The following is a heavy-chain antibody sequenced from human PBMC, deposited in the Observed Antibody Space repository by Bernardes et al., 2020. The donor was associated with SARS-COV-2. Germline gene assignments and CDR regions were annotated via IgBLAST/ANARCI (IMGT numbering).Heavy chain of an antibody. J-gene: IGHJ4*02. CDR2: SGGDGGT. V-gene: IGHV3-23*01. Sequence: GGSLRLSCAASGFAFRSTGMSWVRQAPGPGLEWVSSSGGDGGTHYADSVRGRFTISRDTSKNTLFLQMNSLRAEDTAVYYCAKDLFWWSAADFWGQGTLVTVSS. CDR3: AKDLFWWSAADF. CDR1: GFAFRSTG. D-gene: IGHD2-21*01.